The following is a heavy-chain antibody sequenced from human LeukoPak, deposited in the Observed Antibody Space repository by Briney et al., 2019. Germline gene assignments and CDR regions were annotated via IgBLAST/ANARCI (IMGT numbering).Heavy chain of an antibody. J-gene: IGHJ4*02. CDR3: VKRWTGTTIGQQDY. V-gene: IGHV3-30*18. CDR1: GFTFSSYG. CDR2: ISYDGSNK. D-gene: IGHD1-1*01. Sequence: QPGRSLTLTCAASGFTFSSYGMHWVRQAPGKGLEWVAVISYDGSNKYYADSVKGRFTISRDNSNNTLYLQMNSLRAEDMAVEYCVKRWTGTTIGQQDYWGQGTLVTVSS.